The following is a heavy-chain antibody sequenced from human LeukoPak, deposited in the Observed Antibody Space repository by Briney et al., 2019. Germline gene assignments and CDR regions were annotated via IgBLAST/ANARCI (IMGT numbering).Heavy chain of an antibody. Sequence: SETLSLTCTVAGGSIRNKYWSWIRQPPGKGLEWIGYVYHSGTTTYNPSLRSRVIISIDTSKNQFSLNLTSVTAADTAMYYCARGNYLTYDFWGQGTLVSVSS. D-gene: IGHD1-7*01. V-gene: IGHV4-59*08. CDR2: VYHSGTT. CDR3: ARGNYLTYDF. J-gene: IGHJ4*02. CDR1: GGSIRNKY.